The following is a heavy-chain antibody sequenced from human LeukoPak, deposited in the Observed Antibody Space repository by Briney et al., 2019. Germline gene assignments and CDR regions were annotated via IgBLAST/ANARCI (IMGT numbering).Heavy chain of an antibody. Sequence: PGGSLRLSCAASGFTFRSYAMSWVRQAPGRGLEWVTSISGSGGSTYYADYVKGRFTISRDNSKNTLYLQMNSLRAEDTAVYYCAKWGWYSSWFDPWGQGTLVTVSS. CDR3: AKWGWYSSWFDP. CDR2: ISGSGGST. CDR1: GFTFRSYA. D-gene: IGHD6-19*01. V-gene: IGHV3-23*01. J-gene: IGHJ5*02.